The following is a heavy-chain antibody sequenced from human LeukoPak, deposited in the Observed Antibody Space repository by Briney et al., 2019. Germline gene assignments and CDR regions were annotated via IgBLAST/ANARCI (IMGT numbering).Heavy chain of an antibody. CDR1: GGSISSYY. CDR3: ASSSVEKPLDY. CDR2: IYTSGST. J-gene: IGHJ4*02. V-gene: IGHV4-4*07. Sequence: PSETLSLTCTVSGGSISSYYWSWIRRPAGKGLEWIGRIYTSGSTNYNPSLKSRVTMSVDTSKNQFSLKLSSVTAADTAVYYCASSSVEKPLDYWGQGTLVTVSS. D-gene: IGHD6-13*01.